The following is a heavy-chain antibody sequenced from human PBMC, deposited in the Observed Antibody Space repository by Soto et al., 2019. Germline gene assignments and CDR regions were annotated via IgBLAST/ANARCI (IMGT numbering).Heavy chain of an antibody. CDR1: GLTFSSDW. V-gene: IGHV3-7*05. CDR2: IRQDGGEK. CDR3: ASVPVLKVYASHNYYGMDV. Sequence: PGGSLRLSCVASGLTFSSDWMTWVRQAPGKGLEWVANIRQDGGEKFYVDSVKGRFTISRDNAKNSMYLQMNSLRVEDTAVYYCASVPVLKVYASHNYYGMDVWGQGTTVTVSS. D-gene: IGHD2-8*01. J-gene: IGHJ6*02.